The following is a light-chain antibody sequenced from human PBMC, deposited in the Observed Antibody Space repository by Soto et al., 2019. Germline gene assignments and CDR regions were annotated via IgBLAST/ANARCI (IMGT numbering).Light chain of an antibody. J-gene: IGKJ1*01. V-gene: IGKV2-28*01. CDR1: QSLLSSNGYNY. CDR3: MQALRAPPT. Sequence: DIVMTQSPLSLPVTPGEPASISCRSSQSLLSSNGYNYLDWYLQKPGQSPQLLIYLGSNRASGVPDRFSGSGSGTEFTLEISRVEAEDVGIYHCMQALRAPPTFGQGTKVEI. CDR2: LGS.